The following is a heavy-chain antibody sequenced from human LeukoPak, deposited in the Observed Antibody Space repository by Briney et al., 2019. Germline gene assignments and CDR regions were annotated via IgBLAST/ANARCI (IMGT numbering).Heavy chain of an antibody. Sequence: ASVKVSCKASGYTFTSYYMHWVRQAPGQGLEWMGIINPSGGSTSYALKFQGRVTMTRDTSTSTVYMELSSLRSEDTAVYYCASGYSWVYFDYWGQGTLVTVSS. CDR2: INPSGGST. D-gene: IGHD2-15*01. J-gene: IGHJ4*02. CDR1: GYTFTSYY. V-gene: IGHV1-46*01. CDR3: ASGYSWVYFDY.